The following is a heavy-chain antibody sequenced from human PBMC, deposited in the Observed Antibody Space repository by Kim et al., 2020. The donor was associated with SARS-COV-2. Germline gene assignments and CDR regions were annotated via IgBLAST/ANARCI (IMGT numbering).Heavy chain of an antibody. CDR2: IFYSGTT. V-gene: IGHV4-59*13. CDR3: ARRENTGYYSP. Sequence: SETLSLTCTVSGGSMINYYWSWSRQPPGKGLEWIGYIFYSGTTKYNPSLNSRVTISVDTSNDQFSLKLRSVTEADTAIYYCARRENTGYYSPWGPGTLVTVSS. J-gene: IGHJ5*02. CDR1: GGSMINYY. D-gene: IGHD3-22*01.